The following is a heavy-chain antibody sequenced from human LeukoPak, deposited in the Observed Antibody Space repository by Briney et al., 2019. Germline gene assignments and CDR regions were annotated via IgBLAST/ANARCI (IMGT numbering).Heavy chain of an antibody. J-gene: IGHJ6*02. D-gene: IGHD2-8*01. CDR3: ARGTNRNYYYGMDV. CDR2: IYYSGST. V-gene: IGHV4-59*01. CDR1: GGSFSGYY. Sequence: SETLSLTCAVYGGSFSGYYWSWIRQPPGKGLEWIGYIYYSGSTNYNPSLKSRVTISVDTSKNQFSLKLSSVTAADTAVYYCARGTNRNYYYGMDVWGQGTTVTVSS.